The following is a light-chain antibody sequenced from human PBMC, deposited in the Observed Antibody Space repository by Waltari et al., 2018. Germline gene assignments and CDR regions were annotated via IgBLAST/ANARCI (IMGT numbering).Light chain of an antibody. V-gene: IGKV3-15*01. CDR2: GAS. CDR1: QSVRSH. Sequence: EIEMTQSPATLSVSPGERATLSCRASQSVRSHLAWYQQKPGQAPRLLIYGASTRATGISARFSGSGSGTEFTLTISSLQSEDFAVYYCQQYSNWPRTFGPGTKVDIK. J-gene: IGKJ3*01. CDR3: QQYSNWPRT.